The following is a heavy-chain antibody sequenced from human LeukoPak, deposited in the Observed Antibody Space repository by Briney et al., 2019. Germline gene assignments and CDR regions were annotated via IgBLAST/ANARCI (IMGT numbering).Heavy chain of an antibody. V-gene: IGHV1-8*01. CDR1: GYTFTSYD. CDR2: MNPNSGNT. Sequence: ASVKVSCKASGYTFTSYDINWVRQATGQGLEWMGWMNPNSGNTGYAQKFQGRVTMTRNTSISTAYMELSSLRSEDTAVYYCARGEWRGLGYCSGGSCYSSPDYWGQGTLVTVSS. D-gene: IGHD2-15*01. CDR3: ARGEWRGLGYCSGGSCYSSPDY. J-gene: IGHJ4*02.